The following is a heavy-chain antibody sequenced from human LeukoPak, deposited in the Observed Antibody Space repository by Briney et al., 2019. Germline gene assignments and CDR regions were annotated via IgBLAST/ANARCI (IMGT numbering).Heavy chain of an antibody. CDR3: ARAGDIDAFDI. V-gene: IGHV3-11*06. CDR2: ISSSSSYT. J-gene: IGHJ3*02. Sequence: GGSLRLSCAASGFTFSDYYMSWIRQAPGKGLEWVSYISSSSSYTNYADSGKGRFTISRDNAKNSLYLQMNSLRAEDTAVYYCARAGDIDAFDIWGQGTMVTVSS. CDR1: GFTFSDYY. D-gene: IGHD2-15*01.